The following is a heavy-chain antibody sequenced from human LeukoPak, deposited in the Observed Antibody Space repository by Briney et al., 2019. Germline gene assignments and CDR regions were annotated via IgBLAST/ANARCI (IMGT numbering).Heavy chain of an antibody. V-gene: IGHV1-69*01. D-gene: IGHD1-20*01. CDR2: IIPIFGTA. CDR1: GGTFSSYA. CDR3: AKKNLYNWNEFDP. J-gene: IGHJ5*02. Sequence: SVKVSCKASGGTFSSYAISWVRQAPGQGLEWMGGIIPIFGTANYAQKFQGRVTITADESTSTAYMELSSLRSEDTAVYYCAKKNLYNWNEFDPWGQGTLVTVSS.